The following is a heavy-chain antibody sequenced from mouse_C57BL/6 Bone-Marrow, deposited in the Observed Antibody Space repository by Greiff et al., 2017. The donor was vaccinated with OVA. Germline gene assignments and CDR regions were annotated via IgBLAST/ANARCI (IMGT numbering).Heavy chain of an antibody. CDR1: GFNIKDDY. Sequence: VQLQQSGAELVRPGASVKLSCTASGFNIKDDYMHWVKQRPEQGLEWIGWIDPENGDTEYASKFQGKATITADTSSNTAYLQLSSLTSEDTAVYYCTTVYYYAMGYWGQGTSVTVSS. J-gene: IGHJ4*01. CDR2: IDPENGDT. V-gene: IGHV14-4*01. CDR3: TTVYYYAMGY.